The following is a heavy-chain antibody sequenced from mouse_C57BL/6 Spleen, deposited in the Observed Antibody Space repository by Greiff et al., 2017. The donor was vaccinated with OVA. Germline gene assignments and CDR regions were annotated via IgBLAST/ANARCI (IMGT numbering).Heavy chain of an antibody. CDR3: AKNQLGRDAMDY. J-gene: IGHJ4*01. CDR2: IWRGGST. D-gene: IGHD4-1*02. CDR1: GFSLTSYG. V-gene: IGHV2-5*01. Sequence: VMLVESGPGLVQPSQSLSITCTVSGFSLTSYGVHWVRQSPGKGLEWLGVIWRGGSTDYNAAFMSRLSITKDNSKSQVFFKMNSLQADDTAIYYCAKNQLGRDAMDYWGQGTSVTVSS.